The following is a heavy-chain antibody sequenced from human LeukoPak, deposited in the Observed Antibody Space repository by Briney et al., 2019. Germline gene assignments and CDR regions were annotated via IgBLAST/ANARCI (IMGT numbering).Heavy chain of an antibody. Sequence: ASVKVSCKASGYTFTSYAMNWVRQAHGQGLDWMGWINTNTGNPTCAQGFTGRFVSSLDTSVSTAYLQISSLKAEDTAVYYCARLRVYGSGTREYWFDPWGQGTLVTVSS. CDR3: ARLRVYGSGTREYWFDP. D-gene: IGHD3-10*01. J-gene: IGHJ5*02. CDR1: GYTFTSYA. V-gene: IGHV7-4-1*02. CDR2: INTNTGNP.